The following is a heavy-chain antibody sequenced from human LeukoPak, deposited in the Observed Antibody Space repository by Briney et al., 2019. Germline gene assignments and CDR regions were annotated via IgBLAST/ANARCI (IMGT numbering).Heavy chain of an antibody. V-gene: IGHV3-9*01. CDR3: AKVSIAAAATRYYYYMDV. CDR2: ISWNSGSI. D-gene: IGHD6-13*01. CDR1: GFTFDDYA. Sequence: GGSLRLSCAASGFTFDDYAMHWVRKAPGKGLEWVSGISWNSGSIGYADSVKGRFTISRDNAKNSLYLQMNSLRAEDTALYYCAKVSIAAAATRYYYYMDVWGKGTTVTVSS. J-gene: IGHJ6*03.